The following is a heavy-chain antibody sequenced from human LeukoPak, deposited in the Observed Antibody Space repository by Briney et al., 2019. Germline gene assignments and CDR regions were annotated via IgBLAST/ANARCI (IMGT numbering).Heavy chain of an antibody. D-gene: IGHD5-24*01. CDR1: GFTFSNYR. V-gene: IGHV3-21*01. CDR3: ARGRDGYNLVDAFDI. Sequence: GGSLRLSCAASGFTFSNYRMNWVRQAPGKGLEWVSSISSSSIYIYYADSLKGRFTISRDNAKNSLYLQMNSLRAEDTAVYYCARGRDGYNLVDAFDIWGQGIMVTVSS. J-gene: IGHJ3*02. CDR2: ISSSSIYI.